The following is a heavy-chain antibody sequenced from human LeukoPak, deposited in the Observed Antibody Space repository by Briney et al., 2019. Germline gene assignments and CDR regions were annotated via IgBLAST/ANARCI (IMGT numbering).Heavy chain of an antibody. J-gene: IGHJ4*02. CDR1: GGSFSGYY. CDR3: ARGGVGSGWYRPFDY. D-gene: IGHD6-19*01. CDR2: INHSGST. V-gene: IGHV4-34*01. Sequence: SETLSLTCAVYGGSFSGYYWSWIRQPPGKGLEWIGEINHSGSTNYNPSLKSRVTISVDTSKNQFSLKLSSVTAADTAVYYCARGGVGSGWYRPFDYWGQGTLVTVSS.